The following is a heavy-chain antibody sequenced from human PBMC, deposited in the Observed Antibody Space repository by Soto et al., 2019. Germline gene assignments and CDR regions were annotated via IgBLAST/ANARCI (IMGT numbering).Heavy chain of an antibody. CDR3: ARKFYYDSSANGWFDT. J-gene: IGHJ5*02. Sequence: GESLKISCKGSGYSFTRNCIGWVRQMPGKGLEWMGIIFPGDSDTRYRPPFQGQVTISVDKSISTAYLQWSSLKASDTAMYYCARKFYYDSSANGWFDTWGQGTLVTVSS. D-gene: IGHD3-22*01. CDR2: IFPGDSDT. CDR1: GYSFTRNC. V-gene: IGHV5-51*01.